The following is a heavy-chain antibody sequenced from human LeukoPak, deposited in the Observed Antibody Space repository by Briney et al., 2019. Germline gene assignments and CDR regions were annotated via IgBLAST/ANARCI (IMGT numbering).Heavy chain of an antibody. V-gene: IGHV1-69*13. D-gene: IGHD3-22*01. J-gene: IGHJ4*02. CDR2: IIPIFGTA. Sequence: RASVKVSCKASGGTFSSYAISWVRQAPGQGLEWMGGIIPIFGTANYAQKFQGRVTITADESTSTAYMELSSLRSEDTAVYYCASLGYYDSSGYYSPIDYWGQGTLVTVSS. CDR3: ASLGYYDSSGYYSPIDY. CDR1: GGTFSSYA.